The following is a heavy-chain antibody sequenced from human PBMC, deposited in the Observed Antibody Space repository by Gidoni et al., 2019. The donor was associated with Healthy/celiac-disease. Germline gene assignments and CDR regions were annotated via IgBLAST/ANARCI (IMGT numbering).Heavy chain of an antibody. CDR1: GGSFSGYY. Sequence: QVQLQQWGAGLLKPSETLSLTCAVYGGSFSGYYWSWIRQPPGKGLEWIGEINHSGSTNYNPSLKSRVTISVDTSKNQFSLKLSSVTAADTAVYYCARDYVWGSRALYYYYGMDVWGQGTTVTVSS. CDR3: ARDYVWGSRALYYYYGMDV. D-gene: IGHD3-16*01. CDR2: INHSGST. J-gene: IGHJ6*02. V-gene: IGHV4-34*01.